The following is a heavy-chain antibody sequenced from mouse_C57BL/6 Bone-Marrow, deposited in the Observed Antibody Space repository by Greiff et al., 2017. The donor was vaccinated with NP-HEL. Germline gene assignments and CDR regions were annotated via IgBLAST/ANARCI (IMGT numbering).Heavy chain of an antibody. J-gene: IGHJ4*01. V-gene: IGHV7-1*01. D-gene: IGHD1-1*01. CDR3: ARVLYYYGSSYDYAMDY. Sequence: DVKLVESGGGLVQSGRSLRLSCATSGFTFSDFYMEWVRQAPGKGLEWIAASRNKANDYTTEYSASVKGRFIVARDTSQSILYLQMNALRAEDTAIYYCARVLYYYGSSYDYAMDYWGQGTSVTVSS. CDR1: GFTFSDFY. CDR2: SRNKANDYTT.